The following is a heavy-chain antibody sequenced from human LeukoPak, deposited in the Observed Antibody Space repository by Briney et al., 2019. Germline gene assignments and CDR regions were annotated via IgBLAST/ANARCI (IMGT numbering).Heavy chain of an antibody. CDR2: IYYSGST. CDR1: GDSISSYD. J-gene: IGHJ4*02. CDR3: VRHTSYGHFDY. D-gene: IGHD3-10*01. V-gene: IGHV4-59*08. Sequence: PSETLSLTCAVSGDSISSYDWSWIRQPPGKGLEWIGYIYYSGSTNYNPSLKSRVTISVDTSKNQFSLKLNSVTAADTAVYYCVRHTSYGHFDYWGQGTLVTVSS.